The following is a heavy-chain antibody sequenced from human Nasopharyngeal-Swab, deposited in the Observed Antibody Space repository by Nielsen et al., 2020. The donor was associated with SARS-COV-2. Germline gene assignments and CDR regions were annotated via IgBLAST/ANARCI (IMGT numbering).Heavy chain of an antibody. V-gene: IGHV1-2*02. D-gene: IGHD6-19*01. CDR1: GFNGDY. CDR3: ARGPYTSGWYGPVFYGLDV. CDR2: INANSGGT. Sequence: SVKVSCKDSGFNGDYLHWLRQSPGQGLEWMGWINANSGGTTYAQKFQGRVAMTRDTSTSTVYIELSSLRSDDTAVYYCARGPYTSGWYGPVFYGLDVWGQGTTVTVSS. J-gene: IGHJ6*02.